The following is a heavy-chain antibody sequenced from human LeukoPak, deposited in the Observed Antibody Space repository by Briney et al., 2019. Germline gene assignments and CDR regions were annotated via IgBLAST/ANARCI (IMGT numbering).Heavy chain of an antibody. D-gene: IGHD6-13*01. V-gene: IGHV1-2*06. CDR1: GYTFTSYY. CDR2: INPNSGGT. Sequence: GPVKVSCKASGYTFTSYYMHWVRQAPGQGLEWMGRINPNSGGTNYAQKFQGRVTMTRDTSISTAYMELSRLRSEDTAVYYCATQYSSSWSTDFDYWGQGTLVTVSS. J-gene: IGHJ4*02. CDR3: ATQYSSSWSTDFDY.